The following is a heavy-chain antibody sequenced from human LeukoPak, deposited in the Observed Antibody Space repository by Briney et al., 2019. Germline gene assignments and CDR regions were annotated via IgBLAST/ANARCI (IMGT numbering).Heavy chain of an antibody. Sequence: GGSLRLSCAASGFTFDDYAMHWVRQAPGKGLEWVSLISGDGGSTYYADSVKGRFTISRDNAKNSVYLQMNSLRAEDTAIYYCARTGKFDSWGQGTLVTVSA. CDR3: ARTGKFDS. CDR2: ISGDGGST. V-gene: IGHV3-43*02. D-gene: IGHD1-1*01. CDR1: GFTFDDYA. J-gene: IGHJ5*01.